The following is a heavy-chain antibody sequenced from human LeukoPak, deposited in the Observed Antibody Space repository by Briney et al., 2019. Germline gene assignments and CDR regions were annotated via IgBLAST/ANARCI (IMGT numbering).Heavy chain of an antibody. J-gene: IGHJ3*02. V-gene: IGHV3-48*03. CDR3: ARERVATGGDAFDI. CDR2: ISSTGTTI. CDR1: GFTVSRNY. Sequence: PGGSLRLSCAASGFTVSRNYMTWVRQAPGKGLQWVSYISSTGTTIYYADSVKGRFTISRDNAKNSLSLQMNSLRAEDTAVYYCARERVATGGDAFDIWGQGTMVTVSS. D-gene: IGHD5-12*01.